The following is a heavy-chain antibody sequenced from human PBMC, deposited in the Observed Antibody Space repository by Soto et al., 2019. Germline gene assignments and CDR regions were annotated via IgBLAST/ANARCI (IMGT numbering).Heavy chain of an antibody. CDR2: LSYDETQA. CDR1: GLNFKNYD. V-gene: IGHV3-30*14. D-gene: IGHD2-15*01. J-gene: IGHJ4*02. Sequence: GGSLRLSCVASGLNFKNYDMHWVRQSPGKGLEWLALLSYDETQAFYAESLGGRFTISRDNSKNTLYLQLDSLRTADTAIYYCVKGYCSNSCPNYDPPKKFDSWGQGTLVTVSS. CDR3: VKGYCSNSCPNYDPPKKFDS.